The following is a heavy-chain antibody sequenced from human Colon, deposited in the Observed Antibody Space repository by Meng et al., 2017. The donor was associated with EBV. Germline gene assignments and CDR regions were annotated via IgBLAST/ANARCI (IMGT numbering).Heavy chain of an antibody. V-gene: IGHV4-31*03. Sequence: QVQLQESGSGLVKRSQNLPLTCTVSGGSISSGNYYWSWIRQHPGKGLEYIGYIYSSGSTYYNPSLKSRVIISVDTSKNQFSLRLNSVTAADTAVYYCASLYGDSSVWYLDLWGRGTLVTVSS. D-gene: IGHD4-17*01. CDR3: ASLYGDSSVWYLDL. J-gene: IGHJ2*01. CDR2: IYSSGST. CDR1: GGSISSGNYY.